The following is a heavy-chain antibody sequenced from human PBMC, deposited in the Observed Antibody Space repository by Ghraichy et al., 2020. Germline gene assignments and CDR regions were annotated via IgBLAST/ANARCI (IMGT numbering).Heavy chain of an antibody. Sequence: GGSLRLSCAASGFTFSSYAMSWVRQAPGKGLEWVSSISGSGGSTYYADSVKGRFTISRDNSKNTLYLQMNSLRAEDTAVYYCAKDVGSWYSSYYYYGMDVWGQGTTVTVSS. D-gene: IGHD6-13*01. CDR1: GFTFSSYA. CDR3: AKDVGSWYSSYYYYGMDV. V-gene: IGHV3-23*01. J-gene: IGHJ6*02. CDR2: ISGSGGST.